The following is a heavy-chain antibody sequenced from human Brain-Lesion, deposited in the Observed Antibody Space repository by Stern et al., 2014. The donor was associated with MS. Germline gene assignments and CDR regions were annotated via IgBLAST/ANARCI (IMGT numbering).Heavy chain of an antibody. CDR2: INPNIGGT. CDR1: GYIFTGYY. Sequence: VHLVESGAEVKKPGASVKVSCKTSGYIFTGYYIHWVRQAPGQGLEWMAWINPNIGGTKYAQKFQGRVTMSRDTSISTAYVELSSLTSDDTAVYYCARDQRGITIFGVVTDYYYLGMDVWGQGTTVTVSS. CDR3: ARDQRGITIFGVVTDYYYLGMDV. V-gene: IGHV1-2*02. D-gene: IGHD3-3*01. J-gene: IGHJ6*02.